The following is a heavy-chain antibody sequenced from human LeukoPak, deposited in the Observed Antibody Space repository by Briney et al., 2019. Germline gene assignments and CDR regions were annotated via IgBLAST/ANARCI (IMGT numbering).Heavy chain of an antibody. J-gene: IGHJ3*02. V-gene: IGHV4-59*01. D-gene: IGHD4-17*01. CDR2: IDYSGST. Sequence: SETLSLTCTVSGGSISSYYWSWLRQPPGKGLEWIGYIDYSGSTNYNPSLKSRVTISVDRSKNQFSLKVSSVTAADTAVYYCARAPFLYGDYRNDAFDIWGQGTLVTVSS. CDR1: GGSISSYY. CDR3: ARAPFLYGDYRNDAFDI.